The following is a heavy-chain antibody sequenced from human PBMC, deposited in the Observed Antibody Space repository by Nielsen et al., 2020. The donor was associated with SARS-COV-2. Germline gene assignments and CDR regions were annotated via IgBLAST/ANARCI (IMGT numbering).Heavy chain of an antibody. CDR1: GFTFSNYV. CDR2: ISASGATT. Sequence: GGSLRLSCAASGFTFSNYVMNWVRQSPGKGLEWVSAISASGATTSYADSVKGRFTISRDNSKNTLYLQMNSLRAEDTAVYYCAKDRAGATYARFDLWGQGTLVTVSS. J-gene: IGHJ4*02. D-gene: IGHD4/OR15-4a*01. V-gene: IGHV3-23*01. CDR3: AKDRAGATYARFDL.